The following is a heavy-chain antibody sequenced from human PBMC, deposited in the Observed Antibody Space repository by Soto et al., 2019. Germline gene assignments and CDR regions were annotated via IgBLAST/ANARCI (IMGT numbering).Heavy chain of an antibody. CDR2: ISGYNGDT. V-gene: IGHV1-18*01. Sequence: QGHLVQSEAEVKKPGASVKVSCKASGYTFTRYGISWVRQAPGQGLEWMGWISGYNGDTNYAQKLQDRVSMTIDTSTGTAYMELRSLTSDDTAIYYCAKNGQPPYYYYGLDVWGQGTKVTVSS. CDR3: AKNGQPPYYYYGLDV. D-gene: IGHD2-8*01. CDR1: GYTFTRYG. J-gene: IGHJ6*02.